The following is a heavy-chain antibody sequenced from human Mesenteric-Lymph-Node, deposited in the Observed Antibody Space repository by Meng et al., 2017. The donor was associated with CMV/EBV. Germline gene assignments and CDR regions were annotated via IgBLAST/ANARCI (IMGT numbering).Heavy chain of an antibody. V-gene: IGHV1-46*01. CDR1: AYTFTNYY. CDR3: ARDVTKRWLQPPGRRDPRGMDV. CDR2: INPSGGNT. D-gene: IGHD5-24*01. J-gene: IGHJ6*02. Sequence: ASVKVSCKASAYTFTNYYVHWVRQAPGQGLEWMGIINPSGGNTNYAQKFQDRVTMTRDTSTSTVYMELSSLRSEDTAVYYCARDVTKRWLQPPGRRDPRGMDVWGQGTTVTVSS.